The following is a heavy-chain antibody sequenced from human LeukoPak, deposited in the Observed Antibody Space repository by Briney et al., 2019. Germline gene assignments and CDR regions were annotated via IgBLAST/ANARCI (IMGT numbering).Heavy chain of an antibody. D-gene: IGHD6-19*01. J-gene: IGHJ5*02. CDR2: ISSSSSNI. CDR3: AKDKWSGAVKFNWFDP. V-gene: IGHV3-21*04. CDR1: GFTFSSYS. Sequence: GGSLRLSCAASGFTFSSYSMNWVRQAPGKGLEWVSSISSSSSNIYYADSVKGRFTISRDNAKNSLYLQMNSLRAEDTALYYCAKDKWSGAVKFNWFDPWGQGTLVTVSS.